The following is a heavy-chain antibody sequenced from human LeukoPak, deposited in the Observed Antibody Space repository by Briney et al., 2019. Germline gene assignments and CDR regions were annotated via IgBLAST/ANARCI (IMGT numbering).Heavy chain of an antibody. CDR3: AKPLEKYTYGGNFDY. D-gene: IGHD4-23*01. CDR2: ISSSADST. CDR1: GFTFSSYA. J-gene: IGHJ4*02. V-gene: IGHV3-23*01. Sequence: PGGSLRLSCEASGFTFSSYAMSWVRQALEKGLAWVSVISSSADSTYYADSVKGRFTISRDNSKNTLFLQMNSLRAEDTAVYYCAKPLEKYTYGGNFDYWGQGILVTVSS.